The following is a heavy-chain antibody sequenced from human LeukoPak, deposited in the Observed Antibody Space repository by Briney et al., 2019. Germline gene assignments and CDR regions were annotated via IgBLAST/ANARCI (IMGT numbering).Heavy chain of an antibody. CDR3: ARAVLDILTDEYYFDY. D-gene: IGHD3-9*01. J-gene: IGHJ4*02. CDR2: ISSSSSYI. CDR1: GFTFSSYE. V-gene: IGHV3-21*01. Sequence: NPGGSLRLSCAASGFTFSSYEMNWVRQAPGKGLEWVSSISSSSSYIYYADSVKGRFTISRDNSKNTLYLQMNSLRAEDTAVYYCARAVLDILTDEYYFDYWGQGTLVTVSS.